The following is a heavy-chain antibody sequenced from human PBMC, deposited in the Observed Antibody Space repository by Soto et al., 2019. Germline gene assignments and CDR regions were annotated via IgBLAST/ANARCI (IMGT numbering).Heavy chain of an antibody. V-gene: IGHV3-30*18. Sequence: WGSLRLSCAASGFTFSSYGMHWVRQAPGKGLEWVAVISYDGSNKYYADSVKGRFTISRDNSKNTLYLQMNSLRAEDTAVYYCAKEYRTTVTTLLGYFDYWGQGTLVTVSS. D-gene: IGHD4-17*01. CDR3: AKEYRTTVTTLLGYFDY. CDR2: ISYDGSNK. CDR1: GFTFSSYG. J-gene: IGHJ4*02.